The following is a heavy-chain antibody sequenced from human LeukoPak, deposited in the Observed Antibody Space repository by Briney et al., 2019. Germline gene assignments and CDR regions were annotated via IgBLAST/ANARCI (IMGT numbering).Heavy chain of an antibody. CDR2: IYYSGST. D-gene: IGHD3-10*01. V-gene: IGHV4-39*01. CDR1: GGSISSYY. J-gene: IGHJ3*02. CDR3: AREYYYGSGSYYKRGSAFDI. Sequence: PSETLSLTCTVSGGSISSYYWSWIRQPPGKGLEWIGSIYYSGSTYYNPSLKSRVTISVDTSKNQFSLKLSSVTAADTAVYYCAREYYYGSGSYYKRGSAFDIWGQGTMVTASS.